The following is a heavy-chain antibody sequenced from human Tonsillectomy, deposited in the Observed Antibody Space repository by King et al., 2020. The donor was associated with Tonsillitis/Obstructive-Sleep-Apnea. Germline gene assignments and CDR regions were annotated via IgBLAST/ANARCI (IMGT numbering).Heavy chain of an antibody. CDR3: AGTLGQYSGNSFSVNYFNN. CDR1: GGSISRSDYY. Sequence: QLQESGPGLVKPSQTLSLTCTVSGGSISRSDYYWSWIRQRPGKGLEWIGDIYYSGSTYHNPSLGSRVTLSADTSKNQVPLRLPSVTAADTAVYYCAGTLGQYSGNSFSVNYFNNWGQGTLVTVSS. D-gene: IGHD1-26*01. J-gene: IGHJ4*02. V-gene: IGHV4-31*03. CDR2: IYYSGST.